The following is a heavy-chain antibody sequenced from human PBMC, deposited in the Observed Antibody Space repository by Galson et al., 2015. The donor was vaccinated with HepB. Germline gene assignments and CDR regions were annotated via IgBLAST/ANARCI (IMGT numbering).Heavy chain of an antibody. CDR2: IIPIFGTA. CDR1: GGTFSSYA. D-gene: IGHD3-10*01. V-gene: IGHV1-69*13. Sequence: SVKVSCKAPGGTFSSYAISWVRQAPGQGLEWMGGIIPIFGTANYAQKFQGRVTITADESTSTAYMELSSLRSEDTAVYYCARDRHSYYYGSGSYCDYWGQGTLVTVSS. J-gene: IGHJ4*02. CDR3: ARDRHSYYYGSGSYCDY.